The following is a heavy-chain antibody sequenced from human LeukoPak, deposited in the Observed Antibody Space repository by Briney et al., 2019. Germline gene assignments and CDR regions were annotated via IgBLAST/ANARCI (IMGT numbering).Heavy chain of an antibody. D-gene: IGHD6-13*01. CDR3: AKDRNIAAAGTPWYYYYGMDV. J-gene: IGHJ6*02. CDR1: GFTFSSYG. V-gene: IGHV3-30*18. Sequence: LTGGSLRLSCAASGFTFSSYGMHWVRQAPGKGLEWVAVISYDGSNKYYADSVKGRFTISRDNSKNTLCLQMNSLRAEDTAVYYCAKDRNIAAAGTPWYYYYGMDVWGQGTTVTVSS. CDR2: ISYDGSNK.